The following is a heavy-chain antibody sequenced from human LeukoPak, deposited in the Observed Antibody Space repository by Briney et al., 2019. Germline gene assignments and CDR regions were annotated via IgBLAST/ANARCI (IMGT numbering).Heavy chain of an antibody. V-gene: IGHV1-46*01. J-gene: IGHJ6*02. Sequence: ASVKVSCKASGYTFTSYYMHWVRQAPGQGLEWMGIINPSGGSTSYAQKFQGRVTMTRDTSTSTVYMELSSLRSEDTAVYYCARAAGTQQQDRYCSGGSCYSEVYYYGMDVWGQGTTVTVSS. CDR2: INPSGGST. CDR1: GYTFTSYY. D-gene: IGHD2-15*01. CDR3: ARAAGTQQQDRYCSGGSCYSEVYYYGMDV.